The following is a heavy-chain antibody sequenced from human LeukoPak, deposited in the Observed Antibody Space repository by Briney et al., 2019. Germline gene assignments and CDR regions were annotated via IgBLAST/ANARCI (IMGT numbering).Heavy chain of an antibody. J-gene: IGHJ4*02. CDR1: GGSISSYY. V-gene: IGHV4-59*01. CDR2: IYYSGST. CDR3: AFRGAMVRGVISPPPYFDY. D-gene: IGHD3-10*01. Sequence: SETLSLTCTVSGGSISSYYWSWIRQPPGKGLEWIGYIYYSGSTNYNPSLKSRVTISVDTSKNQFSLKLSSVTAADTAVYYCAFRGAMVRGVISPPPYFDYWGQGTLVTVSS.